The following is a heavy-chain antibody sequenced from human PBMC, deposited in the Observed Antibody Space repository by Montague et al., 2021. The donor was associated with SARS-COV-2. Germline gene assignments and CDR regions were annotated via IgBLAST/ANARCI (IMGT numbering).Heavy chain of an antibody. D-gene: IGHD3-10*01. J-gene: IGHJ4*02. CDR3: TRLPRGSGTWGYFDY. CDR2: MHDSGTA. V-gene: IGHV4-59*08. Sequence: SETLSLTCTVSDGSIRSYYWNWMRQTPGKGLEWIGYMHDSGTANYNPSLRSRVTLMVDASRNQFSLELSSVTAADTAMYYCTRLPRGSGTWGYFDYRAQGTLVTVSS. CDR1: DGSIRSYY.